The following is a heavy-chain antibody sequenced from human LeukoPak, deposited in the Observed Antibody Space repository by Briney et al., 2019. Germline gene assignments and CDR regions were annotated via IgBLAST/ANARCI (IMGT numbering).Heavy chain of an antibody. CDR2: INHSGST. CDR1: GGSFSGYY. Sequence: SETLSLTCAVYGGSFSGYYWSWIRQPPGKGLEWSGEINHSGSTNYNPSLKSRVTISVDTSKNQFSLKLSSVTAADTAVYYCARGPGRRITIFGVVIKGYYGMDVWGQGTTVTVSS. D-gene: IGHD3-3*01. J-gene: IGHJ6*02. V-gene: IGHV4-34*01. CDR3: ARGPGRRITIFGVVIKGYYGMDV.